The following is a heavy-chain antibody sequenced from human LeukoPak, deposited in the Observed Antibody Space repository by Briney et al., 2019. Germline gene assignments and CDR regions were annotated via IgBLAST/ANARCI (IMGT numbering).Heavy chain of an antibody. D-gene: IGHD2-2*01. V-gene: IGHV3-21*01. J-gene: IGHJ3*02. CDR2: ISSSSSYI. Sequence: GGSLRLSCAASGFTFSSYSMNWVRQAPGKGLEWGSSISSSSSYIYYADSMKGRFTISRNNAKNPMYLQMNSLRAEDTAVYYCARVGYCSSTSCYASGAFDIWGQGTMVTVSS. CDR3: ARVGYCSSTSCYASGAFDI. CDR1: GFTFSSYS.